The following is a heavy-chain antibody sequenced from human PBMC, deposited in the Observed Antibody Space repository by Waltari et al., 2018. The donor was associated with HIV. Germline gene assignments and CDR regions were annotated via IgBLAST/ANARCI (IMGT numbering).Heavy chain of an antibody. J-gene: IGHJ6*02. D-gene: IGHD6-13*01. CDR2: TSHDGRNK. Sequence: QVQLVESGGDVVQPGRALRLSCAASGFTFRSYVMHWVRQAPGQGLEWVAATSHDGRNKYYADSVKGRFTMSRDNSKNTLFLQMNSLRTEDTALFYCARESGSSSWYARDYFYGMDVWGQGTTVTVSS. V-gene: IGHV3-30*01. CDR3: ARESGSSSWYARDYFYGMDV. CDR1: GFTFRSYV.